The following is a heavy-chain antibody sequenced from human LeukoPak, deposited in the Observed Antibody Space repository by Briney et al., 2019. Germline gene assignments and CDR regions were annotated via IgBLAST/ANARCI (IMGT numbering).Heavy chain of an antibody. D-gene: IGHD5-12*01. CDR3: ARLTGYDWESSFDY. V-gene: IGHV4-59*01. Sequence: SETLSLTCTVSGGSISSYYWSWIRQPPGKGLEWIGYIYYSGSTNYNPSLKCRVTISVDTSKNQFSLKLSSVTAADTAVYFCARLTGYDWESSFDYWGQGTLVTVSS. CDR2: IYYSGST. J-gene: IGHJ4*02. CDR1: GGSISSYY.